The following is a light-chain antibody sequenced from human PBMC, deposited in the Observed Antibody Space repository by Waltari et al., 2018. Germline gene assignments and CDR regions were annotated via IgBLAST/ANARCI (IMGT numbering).Light chain of an antibody. CDR1: ASNIGTNL. V-gene: IGLV1-44*01. J-gene: IGLJ3*02. CDR3: AAWDDSLNGRWV. CDR2: RRD. Sequence: QSVLTQPPSVPGTPGQRVTISCSGSASNIGTNLVNWDQQFPGKAPKLLIDRRDQRPSGAPDRFSGSKSGTSASLAISGLQSEDEADYYCAAWDDSLNGRWVFGGGTKVTVL.